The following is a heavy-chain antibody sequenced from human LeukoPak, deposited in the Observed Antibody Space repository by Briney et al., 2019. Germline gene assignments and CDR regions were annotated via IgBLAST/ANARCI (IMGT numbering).Heavy chain of an antibody. CDR1: GFPFSSYE. J-gene: IGHJ4*02. V-gene: IGHV3-48*03. Sequence: TGGSLRLSCAGSGFPFSSYEMNWLRQAPGKGLEWVSHIDSSGITIYYGDSVKGRFTISRDNAKNSIYLQMDSLRVEDTAIYYCAIDSVGDLLDYWGQGTPVTVSS. D-gene: IGHD4-17*01. CDR2: IDSSGITI. CDR3: AIDSVGDLLDY.